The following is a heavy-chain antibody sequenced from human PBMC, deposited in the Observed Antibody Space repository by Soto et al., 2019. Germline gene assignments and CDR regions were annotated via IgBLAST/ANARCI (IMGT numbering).Heavy chain of an antibody. CDR2: VYTSGRT. J-gene: IGHJ6*02. CDR1: GFTVTNSY. V-gene: IGHV3-53*01. D-gene: IGHD1-26*01. CDR3: ARGWGRVVYAMDV. Sequence: EVQLVESGGDLIQPGGSLRLSCAASGFTVTNSYMAWVRQAPGKGLEWVSVVYTSGRTYHADSVKGRFTVSRDISTNMFFLQMNKLSAEDTAVYYCARGWGRVVYAMDVWGQGTTVTVSS.